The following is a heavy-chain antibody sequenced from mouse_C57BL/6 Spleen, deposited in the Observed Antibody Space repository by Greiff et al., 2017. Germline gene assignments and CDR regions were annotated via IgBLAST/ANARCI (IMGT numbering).Heavy chain of an antibody. CDR3: ARSTDYYGSSYWYFDV. CDR2: INPSSGYT. D-gene: IGHD1-1*01. Sequence: QVQLKESGAELARPGASVKMSCKASGYTFTSYTMHWVKQRPGQGLEWIGYINPSSGYTKYNQKFKDKATLTADKSSSTAYMQLSSLTSEDSAVYYCARSTDYYGSSYWYFDVWGTGTTVTVSS. J-gene: IGHJ1*03. CDR1: GYTFTSYT. V-gene: IGHV1-4*01.